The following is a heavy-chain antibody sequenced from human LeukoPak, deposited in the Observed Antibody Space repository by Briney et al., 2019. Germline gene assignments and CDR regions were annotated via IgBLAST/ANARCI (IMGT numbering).Heavy chain of an antibody. CDR1: GYSFSTYW. Sequence: GESLKISCKASGYSFSTYWIAWVRQMPGKGLEWMGIIYPGDSDTRYSPSFRGQVTISADKSISTAYLQWSSLKASDSAIYYCARRGDAYGLAYWGQGTLVTVSS. J-gene: IGHJ4*01. CDR3: ARRGDAYGLAY. D-gene: IGHD5-24*01. CDR2: IYPGDSDT. V-gene: IGHV5-51*01.